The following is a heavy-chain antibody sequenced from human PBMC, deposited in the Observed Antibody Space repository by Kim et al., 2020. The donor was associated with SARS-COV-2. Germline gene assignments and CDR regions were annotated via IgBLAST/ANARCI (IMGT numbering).Heavy chain of an antibody. CDR2: IYYSGST. Sequence: TLSLTCTVSGGSISSGGYYWSWIRQHPGKGLEWIGYIYYSGSTYYNPSLKSRVTISVDTSKNQFSLKLSSVTAADTAVYYCARDFKWNYYGSGSYYAYYYGMDVWGQGTTVTVSS. D-gene: IGHD3-10*01. J-gene: IGHJ6*02. V-gene: IGHV4-31*03. CDR3: ARDFKWNYYGSGSYYAYYYGMDV. CDR1: GGSISSGGYY.